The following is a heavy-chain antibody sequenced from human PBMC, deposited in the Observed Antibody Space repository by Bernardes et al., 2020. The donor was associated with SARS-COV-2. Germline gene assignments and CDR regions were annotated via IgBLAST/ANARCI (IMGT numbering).Heavy chain of an antibody. D-gene: IGHD3-10*01. J-gene: IGHJ4*02. Sequence: GGSLRLSCAASGFTSSNYEMNWVRQAPGKGLEWISYITGSGRTIYYADSVRGRFTVSRDNAKNSLYLQMNSLRAEDTAVYYCARDPPGGITDDYWGQGTLVTVSS. V-gene: IGHV3-48*03. CDR3: ARDPPGGITDDY. CDR1: GFTSSNYE. CDR2: ITGSGRTI.